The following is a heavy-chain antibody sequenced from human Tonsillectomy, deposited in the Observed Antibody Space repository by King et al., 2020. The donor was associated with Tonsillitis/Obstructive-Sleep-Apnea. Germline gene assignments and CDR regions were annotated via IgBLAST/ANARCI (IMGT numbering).Heavy chain of an antibody. J-gene: IGHJ3*02. V-gene: IGHV5-51*01. CDR1: GYSFTSYW. Sequence: VQLVESGAEVKKPGESLKISCKGSGYSFTSYWIGWVRQMPGKGLEWMGIIYPGDSDTRYSPSFQGQVTISADKSISTAYLQWSSLTASDTAMYYCSRGYCSGGSCGVQREQTYAVDIWGQGTMVTVSS. D-gene: IGHD2-15*01. CDR2: IYPGDSDT. CDR3: SRGYCSGGSCGVQREQTYAVDI.